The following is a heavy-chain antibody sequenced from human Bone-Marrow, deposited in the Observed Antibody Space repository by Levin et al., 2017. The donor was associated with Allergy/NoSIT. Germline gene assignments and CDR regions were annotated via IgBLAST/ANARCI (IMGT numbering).Heavy chain of an antibody. J-gene: IGHJ3*02. D-gene: IGHD2-8*01. CDR3: ARRRGSMVGFDI. CDR1: NGSISSYF. CDR2: IYASGST. V-gene: IGHV4-4*07. Sequence: ESLKISCTVSNGSISSYFWSWIRQPAGKRLEWVGRIYASGSTKYNPSLHSRVTMSVDTSKNQFSLNLTSVTAADTAVYYCARRRGSMVGFDIWGQGTMVTVSS.